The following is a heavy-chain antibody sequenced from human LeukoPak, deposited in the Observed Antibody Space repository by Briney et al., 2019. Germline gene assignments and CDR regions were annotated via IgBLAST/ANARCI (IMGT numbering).Heavy chain of an antibody. D-gene: IGHD6-13*01. J-gene: IGHJ3*02. CDR2: IYYSGST. V-gene: IGHV4-59*01. Sequence: SETLSLTCTVSGGSISSYYWSWIRQPPGKGLEWIGYIYYSGSTNYNPSLKSRVTISVDTSKNQFSLKLSSVTAADTAVYYCARDGGSSRNDAFDIWGQGTMVTVSS. CDR1: GGSISSYY. CDR3: ARDGGSSRNDAFDI.